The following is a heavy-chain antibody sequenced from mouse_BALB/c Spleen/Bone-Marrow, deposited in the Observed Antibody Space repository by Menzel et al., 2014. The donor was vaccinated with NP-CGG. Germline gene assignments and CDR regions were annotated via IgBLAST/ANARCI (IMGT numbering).Heavy chain of an antibody. D-gene: IGHD1-1*01. CDR2: IFAGTGNT. CDR1: GFTFSSTY. CDR3: ARHYYYGNHYFWYFDV. V-gene: IGHV1-84*02. Sequence: VQLQQSGAELVKPGASVKLSCKTSGFTFSSTYINWLRQKPGPSLEWIAWIFAGTGNTNFNQKCTGKAQLTVDTYSSSAYMQFSGLTTESPAIYYCARHYYYGNHYFWYFDVWGAGTTVTVSS. J-gene: IGHJ1*01.